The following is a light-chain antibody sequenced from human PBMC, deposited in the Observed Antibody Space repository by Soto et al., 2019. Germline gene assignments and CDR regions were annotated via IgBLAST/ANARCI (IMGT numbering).Light chain of an antibody. CDR1: SSNIGAGYD. Sequence: QSVLTQPPSVSGAPGQRVTISCTGSSSNIGAGYDVHWYQQLPGTAPKLLIYGNSNRPSEVPDRFSGSKSGSSASLAITGLQACDDVYYSCQSHDRSLRVHSVSGG. CDR2: GNS. CDR3: QSHDRSLRVHSV. J-gene: IGLJ2*01. V-gene: IGLV1-40*01.